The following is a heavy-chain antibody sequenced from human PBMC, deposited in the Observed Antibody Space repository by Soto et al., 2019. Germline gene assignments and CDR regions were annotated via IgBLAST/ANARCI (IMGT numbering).Heavy chain of an antibody. V-gene: IGHV1-18*01. CDR2: INPSNGNT. Sequence: ASVKVSCKASGYTFTSYGISWVRQAPGQGLEWMGWINPSNGNTNYAQKFQGWVTMTRDTSISTAYMELSRLRSDDTAVYYCALWSVRQAFDYWGQGTLVTVSS. D-gene: IGHD2-21*01. CDR3: ALWSVRQAFDY. CDR1: GYTFTSYG. J-gene: IGHJ4*02.